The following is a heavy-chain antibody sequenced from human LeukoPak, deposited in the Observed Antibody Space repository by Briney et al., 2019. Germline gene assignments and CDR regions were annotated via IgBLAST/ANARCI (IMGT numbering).Heavy chain of an antibody. J-gene: IGHJ4*02. Sequence: EASVKVSCKASGYTFNTYGISWVRQAPGQGLEWMGWIGTENAYTIYAEKFQGRATLTTDTSTTTVHMELRSLRSDDTAVYYCARDRERGFDYWGQGSLVTVSS. CDR3: ARDRERGFDY. V-gene: IGHV1-18*01. CDR1: GYTFNTYG. D-gene: IGHD5-24*01. CDR2: IGTENAYT.